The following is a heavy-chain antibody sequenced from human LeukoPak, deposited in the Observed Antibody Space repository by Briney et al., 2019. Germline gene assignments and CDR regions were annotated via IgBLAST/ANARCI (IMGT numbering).Heavy chain of an antibody. D-gene: IGHD6-13*01. J-gene: IGHJ5*02. CDR1: GFTFSSYA. V-gene: IGHV3-23*01. CDR2: ISGSGGST. CDR3: AKDPLDSSSWYPNWFDP. Sequence: GGSLRLSCAASGFTFSSYAMSWVRQAPGKGLEWVSVISGSGGSTYYVDSVKGRFTISRDISKNTLYLQMNSLRAEDTAVYYCAKDPLDSSSWYPNWFDPWGQGTLVTVSS.